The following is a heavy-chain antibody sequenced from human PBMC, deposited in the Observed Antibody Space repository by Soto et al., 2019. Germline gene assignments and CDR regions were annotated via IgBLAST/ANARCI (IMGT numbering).Heavy chain of an antibody. Sequence: PGGSLRLSCAASGFTFDNYGMSWVRQAPGKGLEWVSSISGSGGDTHYADSVRGRFTISRDNSRNTLYLQLNSLRAEDTAVYYCAKDLMVAPGDYFDYRGQGSLVTVSS. D-gene: IGHD2-8*01. CDR2: ISGSGGDT. J-gene: IGHJ4*02. V-gene: IGHV3-23*01. CDR3: AKDLMVAPGDYFDY. CDR1: GFTFDNYG.